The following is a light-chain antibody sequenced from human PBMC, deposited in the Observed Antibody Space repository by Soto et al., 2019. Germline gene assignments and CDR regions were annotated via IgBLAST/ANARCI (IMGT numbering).Light chain of an antibody. CDR3: CSYAGSTTFYV. Sequence: QPVLTHPAPMSGSPGQSITISCTETSSDLGSYNLVSWYQHHPGEAPKLIIYDANKRPSGISNRFPGSKSGNTASLTISGLQAEDEADYYCCSYAGSTTFYVFGIGTKVTVL. V-gene: IGLV2-23*01. CDR2: DAN. J-gene: IGLJ1*01. CDR1: SSDLGSYNL.